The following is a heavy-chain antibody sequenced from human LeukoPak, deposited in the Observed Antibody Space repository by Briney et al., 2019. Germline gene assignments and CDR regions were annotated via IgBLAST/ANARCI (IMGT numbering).Heavy chain of an antibody. Sequence: GGSLRLSCAASGFTFSSYAMHWVRQAPGKGLEWVAVISYDGSNKYYADSVKGRFTISRDNSKNTLYLQMNSLRAEDTAVYYCARSPTSGYYMYYYMDVWGKGTTVTVSS. CDR3: ARSPTSGYYMYYYMDV. J-gene: IGHJ6*03. CDR2: ISYDGSNK. CDR1: GFTFSSYA. D-gene: IGHD3-3*01. V-gene: IGHV3-30*01.